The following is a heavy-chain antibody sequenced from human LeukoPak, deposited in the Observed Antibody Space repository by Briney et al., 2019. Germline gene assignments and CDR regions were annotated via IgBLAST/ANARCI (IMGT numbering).Heavy chain of an antibody. CDR3: ASVEGYYYDSSGSHDAFDI. CDR1: GFAFSSYS. CDR2: ISSSSSTI. D-gene: IGHD3-22*01. Sequence: GGSLRLSCAASGFAFSSYSMKGVRQPRGKGLEGVSYISSSSSTIYYADSVKGRRIISRDNAKNSLYLQKNSLRAADTAVYYCASVEGYYYDSSGSHDAFDIWGQGTMVTVSS. J-gene: IGHJ3*02. V-gene: IGHV3-48*04.